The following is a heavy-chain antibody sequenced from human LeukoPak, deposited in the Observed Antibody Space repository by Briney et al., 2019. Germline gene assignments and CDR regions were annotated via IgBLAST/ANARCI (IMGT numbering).Heavy chain of an antibody. Sequence: GGSLRLSCAASGFTFDGYGMYWVRQAPGKGLEWVSGITWNSDDMAYADSVKGRFTISRDNARNTLSLQMNSLTIEDTAVYYCVVVVEPPDSDGFDVWGQGTMITVSS. CDR1: GFTFDGYG. J-gene: IGHJ3*01. D-gene: IGHD1-14*01. V-gene: IGHV3-9*01. CDR2: ITWNSDDM. CDR3: VVVVEPPDSDGFDV.